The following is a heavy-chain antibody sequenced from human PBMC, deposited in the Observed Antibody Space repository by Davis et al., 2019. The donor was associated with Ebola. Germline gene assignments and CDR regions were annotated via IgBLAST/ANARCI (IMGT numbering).Heavy chain of an antibody. J-gene: IGHJ5*02. D-gene: IGHD6-19*01. V-gene: IGHV4-34*01. CDR1: GGSFSGYY. CDR3: ARDRSSGWYGWFDP. CDR2: INHSGST. Sequence: SETLSLTCAVYGGSFSGYYWSWIRQPPGKGLEWIGEINHSGSTNYNPSLKSRVTISVDTSKNQFPLKLSSVTAADTAVYYCARDRSSGWYGWFDPWGQGTLVTVSS.